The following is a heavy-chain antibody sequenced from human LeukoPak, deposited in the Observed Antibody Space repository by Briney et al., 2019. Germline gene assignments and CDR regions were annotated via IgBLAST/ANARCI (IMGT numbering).Heavy chain of an antibody. J-gene: IGHJ4*02. D-gene: IGHD2-15*01. CDR1: GFTFSSYA. CDR2: ISYDGSNK. V-gene: IGHV3-30-3*01. CDR3: ARSPLYCSGGSCHSDY. Sequence: GGSLRLSCAASGFTFSSYAMHWVRQAPGKGLEWVAVISYDGSNKYYADSVKGRFTISRDNSKNTLYLQMNSLRAEDTAVYCCARSPLYCSGGSCHSDYWGQGTLVTVSS.